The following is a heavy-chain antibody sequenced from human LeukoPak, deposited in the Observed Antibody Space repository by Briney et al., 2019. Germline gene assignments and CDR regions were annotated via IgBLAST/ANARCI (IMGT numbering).Heavy chain of an antibody. Sequence: PETLSLTCSVSGDSISNYYWSWIRQPAGKGLEWIGRIYASGTTIYNPSLKSRVTMSVDTSKNHFSLNLSYVTAADTGMYYCARRMGVWGQGTLVTVSS. CDR3: ARRMGV. CDR1: GDSISNYY. CDR2: IYASGTT. D-gene: IGHD2-15*01. J-gene: IGHJ4*02. V-gene: IGHV4-4*07.